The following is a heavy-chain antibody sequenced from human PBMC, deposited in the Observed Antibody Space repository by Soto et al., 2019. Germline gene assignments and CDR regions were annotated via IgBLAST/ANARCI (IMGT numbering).Heavy chain of an antibody. D-gene: IGHD3-16*01. CDR3: ARGMDRKIGLFDL. CDR2: VYSNGAT. J-gene: IGHJ5*02. CDR1: AGSMSGLY. V-gene: IGHV4-59*11. Sequence: QVQLQEAGPGLVKPSETLSITCTVSAGSMSGLYWSWIRQSPLKGLEWIGYVYSNGATNYNPSFKGRGTLSVDTSKNQFSLRLTSVTAADTAVYYCARGMDRKIGLFDLWGPGNLITVAS.